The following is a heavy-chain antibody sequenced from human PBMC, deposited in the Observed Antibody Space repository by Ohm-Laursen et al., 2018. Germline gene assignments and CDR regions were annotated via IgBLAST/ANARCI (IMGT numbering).Heavy chain of an antibody. Sequence: SLRLSCAASGFSFSSYGMHWVRQAPGKGLEWVADISHDGRDIYYADSVKGRFTISRDNSKNTLYLQMNSLRAEDTALYYCARDLVRVDYGMDVWGQGTTVTASS. CDR2: ISHDGRDI. CDR3: ARDLVRVDYGMDV. V-gene: IGHV3-30*03. D-gene: IGHD2-15*01. CDR1: GFSFSSYG. J-gene: IGHJ6*02.